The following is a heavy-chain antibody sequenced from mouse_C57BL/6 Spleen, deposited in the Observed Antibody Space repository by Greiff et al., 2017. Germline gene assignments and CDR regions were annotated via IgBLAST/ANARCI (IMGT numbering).Heavy chain of an antibody. V-gene: IGHV5-6*01. CDR3: ARLDYGSRYFDY. CDR2: ISSGGSYT. CDR1: GFTFSSYG. Sequence: EVKLMESGGDLVKPGGSLKLSCAASGFTFSSYGMSWVRQTPDKRLEWVATISSGGSYTYYPDSVKGRFTISRDNDKNTLYQQMSRLKSEDTAMYYCARLDYGSRYFDYWGQGTTLTVSS. J-gene: IGHJ2*01. D-gene: IGHD1-1*01.